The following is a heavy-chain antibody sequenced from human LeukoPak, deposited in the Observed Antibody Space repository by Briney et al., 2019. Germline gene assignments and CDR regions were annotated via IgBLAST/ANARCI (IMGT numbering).Heavy chain of an antibody. CDR2: ISGHNGDT. CDR1: GYTFTSHG. Sequence: ASVKVSCKSSGYTFTSHGISWVRRAPGQGLEWMGWISGHNGDTKYAQKFEGRVTMTTDRSTSTAYMEMRSLRSDDTVVYHCARVSGYDSSFIDIWGQGTMVTVSS. CDR3: ARVSGYDSSFIDI. J-gene: IGHJ3*02. V-gene: IGHV1-18*01. D-gene: IGHD3-22*01.